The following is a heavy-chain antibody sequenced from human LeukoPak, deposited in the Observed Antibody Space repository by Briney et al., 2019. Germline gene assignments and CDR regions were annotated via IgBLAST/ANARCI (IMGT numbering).Heavy chain of an antibody. J-gene: IGHJ3*02. D-gene: IGHD4-17*01. CDR1: GFTFSSYG. Sequence: GGSLRLSCAASGFTFSSYGMHWVRQAPGKGLEWVALIRYDGSNKYYADSVKGRFTISRDNSKNTLYLQMNSLRAEDTAVYYCAKDPGYGDYVDAFDIWGQGTMVTVSS. V-gene: IGHV3-30*02. CDR2: IRYDGSNK. CDR3: AKDPGYGDYVDAFDI.